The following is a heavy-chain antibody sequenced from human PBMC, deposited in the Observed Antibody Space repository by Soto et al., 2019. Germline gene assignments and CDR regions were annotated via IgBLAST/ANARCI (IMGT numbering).Heavy chain of an antibody. J-gene: IGHJ5*02. Sequence: QVQLVQSGAEEKKPGATVKVSCKASGYTFTSYAMDWVRQAPGQRLEGMGWINAGNGNTKYSQKFQCRVTITRDTSASTAYIELSSLRSEGTAVYYCARGFPLWFEPSGQGTRFSGSS. CDR3: ARGFPLWFEP. CDR2: INAGNGNT. CDR1: GYTFTSYA. D-gene: IGHD3-3*01. V-gene: IGHV1-3*05.